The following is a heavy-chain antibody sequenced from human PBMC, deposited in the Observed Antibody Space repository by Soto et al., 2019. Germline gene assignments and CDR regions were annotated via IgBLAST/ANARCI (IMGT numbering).Heavy chain of an antibody. D-gene: IGHD2-15*01. CDR1: GFTFSNAW. J-gene: IGHJ4*02. Sequence: GGSLRLSCAASGFTFSNAWMSWVRQAPGKGLEWVGRIKSKTDGGTTDYAAPVKGRFTISRDDSKNTPYLQMNSLKTEDTAVYYCTTVPKGYCSGGSCWNWGQGTLVTVSS. CDR3: TTVPKGYCSGGSCWN. CDR2: IKSKTDGGTT. V-gene: IGHV3-15*01.